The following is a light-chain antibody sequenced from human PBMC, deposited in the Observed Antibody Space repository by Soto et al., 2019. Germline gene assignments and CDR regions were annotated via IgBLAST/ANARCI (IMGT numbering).Light chain of an antibody. CDR3: QQVSTHPPYT. Sequence: IQLTQSPSSLSASVGDRVTITCRASQDISSSLVWYQQKPGKAPNLLIYAASTLQSGVPSRFSGTGSGTDFTLTISSLQPEDFATYFCQQVSTHPPYTFGTGTKLDLK. J-gene: IGKJ2*01. CDR1: QDISSS. V-gene: IGKV1-9*01. CDR2: AAS.